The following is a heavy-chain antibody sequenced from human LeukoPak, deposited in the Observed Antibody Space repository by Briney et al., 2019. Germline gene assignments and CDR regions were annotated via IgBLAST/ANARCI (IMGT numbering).Heavy chain of an antibody. CDR3: ARDTLGYCSSTSCYDAFDI. V-gene: IGHV3-11*01. CDR1: GFTFSDYY. CDR2: ISSSGSTI. Sequence: PGGSLRLSCAASGFTFSDYYMSWIRQAPGKGLEWVSYISSSGSTIYYADSVKGRFTISRDNARNSLYLQMNSLRAEDTAVYYCARDTLGYCSSTSCYDAFDIWGQGTMVTVSS. J-gene: IGHJ3*02. D-gene: IGHD2-2*01.